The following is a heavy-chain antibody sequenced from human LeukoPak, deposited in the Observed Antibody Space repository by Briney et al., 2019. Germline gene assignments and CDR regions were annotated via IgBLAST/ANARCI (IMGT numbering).Heavy chain of an antibody. J-gene: IGHJ4*02. V-gene: IGHV1-69*04. CDR2: IIPILGIA. Sequence: SVKVSCKASGGTFSSYAISWVRQAPGQGLEWMGRIIPILGIANYAQKFQARVTITADKSTSTAYMELSSLRSEDTAVYYCASSGSSGVYWGQGTLVTVSS. CDR1: GGTFSSYA. CDR3: ASSGSSGVY. D-gene: IGHD6-6*01.